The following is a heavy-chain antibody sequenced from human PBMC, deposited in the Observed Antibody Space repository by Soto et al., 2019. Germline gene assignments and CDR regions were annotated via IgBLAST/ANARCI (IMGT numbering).Heavy chain of an antibody. Sequence: QVQLQQWGAGLLKPSETLSLTCAVYGGSFSGYYWSWIRQPPGKGLEWIGEINHSGSTNYNPSLKSRVTISVDTSKNQFSLKLSSVTAADTAVYYCARASGSGSYYYYYYYGMDVWGQGTTVTVSS. D-gene: IGHD3-10*01. CDR3: ARASGSGSYYYYYYYGMDV. CDR1: GGSFSGYY. J-gene: IGHJ6*02. V-gene: IGHV4-34*01. CDR2: INHSGST.